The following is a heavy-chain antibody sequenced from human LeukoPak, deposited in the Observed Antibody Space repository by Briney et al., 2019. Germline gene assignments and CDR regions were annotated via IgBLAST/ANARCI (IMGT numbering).Heavy chain of an antibody. CDR3: ARSVHMTTVTHFDT. V-gene: IGHV4-39*02. J-gene: IGHJ5*02. CDR2: IGYHGGT. D-gene: IGHD4-17*01. CDR1: SASITTTRYY. Sequence: NPSETLSLTCRVSSASITTTRYYWSWIRQTPGMGLQWLGSIGYHGGTYYSPPLKSRITVSADTSKNHLSLTMTSVTATDTAVYFCARSVHMTTVTHFDTWGQGALVTVSS.